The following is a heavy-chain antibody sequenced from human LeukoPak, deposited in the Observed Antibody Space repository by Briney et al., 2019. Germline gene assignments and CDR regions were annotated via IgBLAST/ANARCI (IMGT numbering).Heavy chain of an antibody. Sequence: GGSLRLSCAASGFTFSSYSMNWVRQAPGKGLEWVSSISSSSSYIYYADSVKGRFTISRDNAKNSLYLQMNSPRAEDTAVYYCASRSYDSSGYYYGEFDYWGQGTLVTVSS. CDR1: GFTFSSYS. V-gene: IGHV3-21*01. CDR2: ISSSSSYI. J-gene: IGHJ4*02. CDR3: ASRSYDSSGYYYGEFDY. D-gene: IGHD3-22*01.